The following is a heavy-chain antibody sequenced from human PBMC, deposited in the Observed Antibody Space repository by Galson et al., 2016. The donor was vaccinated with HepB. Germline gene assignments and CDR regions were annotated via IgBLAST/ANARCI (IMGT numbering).Heavy chain of an antibody. CDR1: GGSISSGSHF. CDR3: ARRAATIWYFEL. Sequence: SETLSLTCSVSGGSISSGSHFWGWIRQPPGKGLEWIGGMFYSGTTYYNPSLNSRGTISFDTSRNNFSLKLTSVTAADTAVYYRARRAATIWYFELWGRGALVTVSS. D-gene: IGHD4-17*01. CDR2: MFYSGTT. V-gene: IGHV4-39*02. J-gene: IGHJ2*01.